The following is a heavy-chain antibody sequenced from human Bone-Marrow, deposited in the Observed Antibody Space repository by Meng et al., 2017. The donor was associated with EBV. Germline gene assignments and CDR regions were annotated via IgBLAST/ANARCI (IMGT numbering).Heavy chain of an antibody. CDR1: GYTFTGHY. CDR3: ARASDYGNDLDY. D-gene: IGHD4-11*01. CDR2: IDPNSGGA. J-gene: IGHJ4*02. Sequence: VQLVQSGAEVKKPGASVKVSCKASGYTFTGHYMHWVRKAPGQGLEWMGRIDPNSGGADYAQKFQGGVTMTRDTSISTFYMELSRLTSDDTAVYFCARASDYGNDLDYWGQGTLVTVSS. V-gene: IGHV1-2*06.